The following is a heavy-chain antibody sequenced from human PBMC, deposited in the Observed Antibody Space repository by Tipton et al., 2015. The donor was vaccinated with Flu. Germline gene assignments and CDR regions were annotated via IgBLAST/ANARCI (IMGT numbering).Heavy chain of an antibody. CDR3: AGQRRPENYYNGFVD. V-gene: IGHV5-51*01. D-gene: IGHD3-10*01. CDR2: IYPGDSDT. J-gene: IGHJ4*02. Sequence: VQLVQSGAEVKKAGESLKISCKGSGYSFSIYWIGWVRQMPGKGLEWMGIIYPGDSDTRYSPSFQGQVTISVDQSISTAYLQGGSRLASATPMYCCAGQRRPENYYNGFVDWGQGTLVTGSS. CDR1: GYSFSIYW.